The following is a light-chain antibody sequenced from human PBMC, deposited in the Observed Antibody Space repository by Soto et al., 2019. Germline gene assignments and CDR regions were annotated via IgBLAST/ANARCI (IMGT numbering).Light chain of an antibody. CDR1: QSISHF. J-gene: IGKJ2*01. Sequence: DIQMTQSPSSLSASVGDSVTITCRASQSISHFLHWYQQKPGKAPKLLIYAASTLEGGVPSRFSGSASGTDFTLTISSLLPEDFATYYCQQSYNNPRTFGQGTILEIK. CDR3: QQSYNNPRT. V-gene: IGKV1-39*01. CDR2: AAS.